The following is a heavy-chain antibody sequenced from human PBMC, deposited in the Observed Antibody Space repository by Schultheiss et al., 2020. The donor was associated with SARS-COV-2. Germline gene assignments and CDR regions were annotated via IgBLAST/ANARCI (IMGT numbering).Heavy chain of an antibody. J-gene: IGHJ4*02. Sequence: SQTLSLTCAVSGDAITRDFWWSWVRQPPGKGLEWIGYIYYSGSTNYNPSLKSRVTISVDTSKNQFSLKLSSVTAADTAVYYCARVGRLSAFDYWGQGTLVTVSS. V-gene: IGHV4-59*08. D-gene: IGHD1-26*01. CDR1: GDAITRDF. CDR3: ARVGRLSAFDY. CDR2: IYYSGST.